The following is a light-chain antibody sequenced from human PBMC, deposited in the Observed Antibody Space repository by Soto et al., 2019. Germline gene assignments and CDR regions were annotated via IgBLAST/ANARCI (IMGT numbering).Light chain of an antibody. CDR1: QSVGTY. Sequence: EIVFTQSPAILPLSPGERSTLSCRASQSVGTYLDWYKQKLGKAPRLLIYDASKRAIGIPARFSGSGSGTEFTFSISRRKPEEFAVYFCQHRVKWFTFGGGTKVE. CDR2: DAS. V-gene: IGKV3-11*01. CDR3: QHRVKWFT. J-gene: IGKJ4*01.